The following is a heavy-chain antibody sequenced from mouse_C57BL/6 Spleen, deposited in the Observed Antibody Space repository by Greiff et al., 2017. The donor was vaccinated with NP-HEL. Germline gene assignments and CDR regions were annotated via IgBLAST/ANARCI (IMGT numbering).Heavy chain of an antibody. Sequence: EVQLQQSGPELVKPGASVKISCKASGYTFTDYYMNWVKQSHGKSLEWIGDINPNNGGTSYNQKFKGKATLTVDKSSSTAYMELRSLTSEDSAVYYCARVLGYGSFYAMDYWGQGTSVTVSS. CDR1: GYTFTDYY. CDR3: ARVLGYGSFYAMDY. J-gene: IGHJ4*01. CDR2: INPNNGGT. V-gene: IGHV1-26*01. D-gene: IGHD1-1*01.